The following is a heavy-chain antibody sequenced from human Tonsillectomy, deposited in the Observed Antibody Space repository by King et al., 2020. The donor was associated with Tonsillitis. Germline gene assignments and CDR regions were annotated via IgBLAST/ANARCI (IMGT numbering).Heavy chain of an antibody. V-gene: IGHV4-39*01. D-gene: IGHD2-8*01. Sequence: LQLQESGPGLVKPSETLSLTCTVSGGSISSSSYYWGWIRQPPGKGLEWIGSIYFSGYTYYSPSLKSRVTISFDTSKNQFFLRLSSVTAADSAAYYCVTMGGVGNSPRRLDSWGQVPLVTVS. CDR3: VTMGGVGNSPRRLDS. CDR2: IYFSGYT. J-gene: IGHJ5*01. CDR1: GGSISSSSYY.